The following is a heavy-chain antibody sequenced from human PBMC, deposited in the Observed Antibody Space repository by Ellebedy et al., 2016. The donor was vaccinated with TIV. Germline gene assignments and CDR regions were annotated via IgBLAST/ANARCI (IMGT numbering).Heavy chain of an antibody. J-gene: IGHJ4*02. CDR3: ARDVSHNVDY. D-gene: IGHD1-1*01. V-gene: IGHV1-18*01. Sequence: ASVKVSXKASGYTFSSYGISWVRQAPGQGLEWIGWISASSGTTHYAQSLQDRVTMTTDTSTGTAYMELTSLRSDDTAVYYCARDVSHNVDYWGQGTLVTVSS. CDR2: ISASSGTT. CDR1: GYTFSSYG.